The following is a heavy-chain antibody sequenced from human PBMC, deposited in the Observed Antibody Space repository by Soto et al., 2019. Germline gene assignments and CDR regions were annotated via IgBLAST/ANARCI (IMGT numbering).Heavy chain of an antibody. J-gene: IGHJ4*02. D-gene: IGHD3-3*01. Sequence: QLQLQESGPGLVKPSETLSLTCTVSGGSISSSSYYWGWIRQPPGKGLEWIGSIYYSGSTYYNPSPKSRATLSVDTSKNPFSLKLSSVTAADTAVYYCARQRFLEWSPTDFDYWGQGTLVTVSS. CDR2: IYYSGST. CDR1: GGSISSSSYY. CDR3: ARQRFLEWSPTDFDY. V-gene: IGHV4-39*01.